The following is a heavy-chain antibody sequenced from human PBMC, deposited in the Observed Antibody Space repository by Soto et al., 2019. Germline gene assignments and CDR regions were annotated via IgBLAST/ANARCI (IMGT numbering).Heavy chain of an antibody. CDR3: ASIRDGDNYLLKIAYYCMDA. J-gene: IGHJ6*02. CDR2: IIPIFGTA. CDR1: GGTFSSYA. V-gene: IGHV1-69*13. Sequence: AVKFSFKASGGTFSSYAISWVRQAPGQGLEWMGGIIPIFGTANYAQKFQGRVTITADESTSTAYMELSSLRSEDTAVYYCASIRDGDNYLLKIAYYCMDAWGQ. D-gene: IGHD5-12*01.